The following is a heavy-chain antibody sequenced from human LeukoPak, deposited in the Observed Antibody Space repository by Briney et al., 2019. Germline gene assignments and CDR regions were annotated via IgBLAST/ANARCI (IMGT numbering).Heavy chain of an antibody. D-gene: IGHD3-22*01. CDR3: ARDQVADSSAFEN. Sequence: SQTLSLTCTVFGGSISSGGYYWSWIRQPPGKGLEWIGYIYHSGSTYYNPSLKSRVTISVDRSKNQFSLKLSSVTAADTAVYYCARDQVADSSAFENWGQGTLVTVSS. CDR1: GGSISSGGYY. J-gene: IGHJ4*02. CDR2: IYHSGST. V-gene: IGHV4-30-2*01.